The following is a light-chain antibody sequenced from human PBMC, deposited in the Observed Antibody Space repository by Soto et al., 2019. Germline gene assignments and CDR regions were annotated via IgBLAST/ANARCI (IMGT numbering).Light chain of an antibody. V-gene: IGKV3-20*01. CDR1: QSVSSSY. CDR3: QQYGSSPFT. J-gene: IGKJ4*01. Sequence: EIVLTQSPGTLSLSPGERATLSCRASQSVSSSYLAWYQQKPGQAPRLLIYGASSRATGIPDRFSGSGSGTDFTLTISSLEPEDCAVYYCQQYGSSPFTFGGGTKVEIK. CDR2: GAS.